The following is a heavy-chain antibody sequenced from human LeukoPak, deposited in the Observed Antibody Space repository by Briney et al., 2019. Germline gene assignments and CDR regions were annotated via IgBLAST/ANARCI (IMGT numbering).Heavy chain of an antibody. CDR2: IYYSGST. Sequence: NPSETLSLTCTVSGGSISSSSYYWGWIRQPPGKGLVWIGSIYYSGSTYYNPSLKSRVTISVDTSKNQFSLKLSSVTAADTAVYYCARQRIVVVVAATFDYWGQGTLVTVSS. V-gene: IGHV4-39*01. CDR3: ARQRIVVVVAATFDY. CDR1: GGSISSSSYY. D-gene: IGHD2-15*01. J-gene: IGHJ4*02.